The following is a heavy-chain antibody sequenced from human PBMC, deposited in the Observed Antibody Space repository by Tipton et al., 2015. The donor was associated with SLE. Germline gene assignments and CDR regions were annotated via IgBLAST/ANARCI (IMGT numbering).Heavy chain of an antibody. D-gene: IGHD2-15*01. CDR2: ISWNSGSI. CDR1: GFTFDDYA. CDR3: ASVVVGY. V-gene: IGHV3-9*01. J-gene: IGHJ4*02. Sequence: SLRLSCAASGFTFDDYAMHWVRQAPGKGLEWVSGISWNSGSIGYADSVKGRFTISRDNAKNSLYLQMNSLRAEDTALYYCASVVVGYWGQGTLVTVSS.